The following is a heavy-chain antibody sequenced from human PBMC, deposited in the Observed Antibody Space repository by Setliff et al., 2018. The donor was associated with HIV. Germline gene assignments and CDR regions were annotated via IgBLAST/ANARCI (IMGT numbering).Heavy chain of an antibody. CDR1: GFTFSDSY. Sequence: PGGSLRLSCAASGFTFSDSYMNWVRQAPGEGLEWVSYISGGSTSIYYADSVKGRFSISRDNAKNSLYLQMNRLRAEDTAVYYCARGSRYYGSGSPDHWGQGTLVTVSS. J-gene: IGHJ4*02. CDR2: ISGGSTSI. CDR3: ARGSRYYGSGSPDH. D-gene: IGHD3-10*01. V-gene: IGHV3-48*04.